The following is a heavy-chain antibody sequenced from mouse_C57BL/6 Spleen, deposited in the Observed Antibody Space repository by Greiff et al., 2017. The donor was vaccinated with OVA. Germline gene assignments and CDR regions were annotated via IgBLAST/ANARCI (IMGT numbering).Heavy chain of an antibody. CDR1: GYTFTEYT. Sequence: VQLVESGAELVKPGASVKLSCKASGYTFTEYTIHWVKQRSGQGLEWIGWFYPGSGSIKYNEKFKDKATLTADKSSSTVYMELSRLTSEDSAVYFCARHEDRYDYDGAWFAYWGQGTLVTVSA. D-gene: IGHD2-4*01. J-gene: IGHJ3*01. CDR2: FYPGSGSI. CDR3: ARHEDRYDYDGAWFAY. V-gene: IGHV1-62-2*01.